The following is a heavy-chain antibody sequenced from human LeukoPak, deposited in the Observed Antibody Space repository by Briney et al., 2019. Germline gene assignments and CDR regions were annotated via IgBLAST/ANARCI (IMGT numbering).Heavy chain of an antibody. CDR1: GFTFSSYA. J-gene: IGHJ4*02. D-gene: IGHD3-22*01. V-gene: IGHV3-23*01. CDR2: ISGSGGGT. CDR3: AKEADTIIVLKRYLDY. Sequence: GGSLRLSCAASGFTFSSYAMNWVSQAPGKGLEWVSAISGSGGGTYYSDSVKGRFTISRDNSENTLYLQMNSLRAEDTAVYYCAKEADTIIVLKRYLDYWGQGTLVTVSS.